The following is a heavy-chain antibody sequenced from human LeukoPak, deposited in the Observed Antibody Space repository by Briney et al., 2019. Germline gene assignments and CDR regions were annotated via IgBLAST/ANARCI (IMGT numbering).Heavy chain of an antibody. J-gene: IGHJ4*02. CDR2: INPYTGGT. D-gene: IGHD4-11*01. CDR3: ARKAPRYGNLDYFDF. CDR1: GYTFSDYL. V-gene: IGHV1-2*02. Sequence: ASLKVSCVASGYTFSDYLIHWVRQAPGQGLEWMGWINPYTGGTTSAQNFQGRVTMTRDESINTVYFELRSLRSDDTAVYFCARKAPRYGNLDYFDFWGQGSLVTVSS.